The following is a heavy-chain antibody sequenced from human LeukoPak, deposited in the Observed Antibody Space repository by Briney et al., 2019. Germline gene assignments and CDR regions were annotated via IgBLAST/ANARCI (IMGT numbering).Heavy chain of an antibody. V-gene: IGHV3-48*03. CDR1: GFTFGDYF. CDR2: ISSNGKTI. Sequence: GGSLRLSCTASGFTFGDYFMSWVRQAPGKGLEWVSYISSNGKTILHADSVKGRITISRDNAKKSLYLQLGGLRVEDSAFYYCVRASYTGFDLHFDQWGQGTLVTVSS. J-gene: IGHJ4*02. CDR3: VRASYTGFDLHFDQ. D-gene: IGHD5-12*01.